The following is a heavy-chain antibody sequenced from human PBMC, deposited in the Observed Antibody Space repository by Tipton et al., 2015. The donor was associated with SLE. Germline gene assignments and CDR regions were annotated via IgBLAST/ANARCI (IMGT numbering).Heavy chain of an antibody. V-gene: IGHV4-39*07. D-gene: IGHD5-12*01. CDR3: ARRHYSGPFDN. J-gene: IGHJ4*02. Sequence: TLSLTCTVSDGSISSSNYYWGWIRQPPGKGLEWIGSIFYTGSTYYNPSLKSRVSFSIDTSKNQFSLKLNSVTAADTAVYYCARRHYSGPFDNWGRGTLVAVST. CDR1: DGSISSSNYY. CDR2: IFYTGST.